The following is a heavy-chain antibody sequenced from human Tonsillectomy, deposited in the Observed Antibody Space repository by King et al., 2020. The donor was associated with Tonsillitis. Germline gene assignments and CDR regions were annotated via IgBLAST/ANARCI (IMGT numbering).Heavy chain of an antibody. D-gene: IGHD3-3*01. CDR3: ARSSYDFWNGPEGWFDP. J-gene: IGHJ5*02. V-gene: IGHV1-2*02. CDR1: GYIFTDYY. CDR2: INPNTGGT. Sequence: VQLVQSGAEVKKPGASVKVSCEASGYIFTDYYMHWVRQAPGQGLQWMGWINPNTGGTNYAQKFQGRVTMTRDTSISTAYMELTRLRSDDAAVYYCARSSYDFWNGPEGWFDPWGQGTLVTVSS.